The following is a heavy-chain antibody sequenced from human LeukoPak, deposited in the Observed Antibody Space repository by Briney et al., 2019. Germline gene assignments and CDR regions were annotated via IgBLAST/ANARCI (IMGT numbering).Heavy chain of an antibody. CDR1: GFTFTTYW. D-gene: IGHD5-24*01. J-gene: IGHJ4*02. CDR2: ISRSGGST. V-gene: IGHV3-21*01. Sequence: GGSLRLSCAASGFTFTTYWMTWVRQAPGKGLEWGSSISRSGGSTYYAESVKGRLTISRDNAESSVYLQVNSLRVEDTAVYYCVRGDKRDFWGQGTLVTVSS. CDR3: VRGDKRDF.